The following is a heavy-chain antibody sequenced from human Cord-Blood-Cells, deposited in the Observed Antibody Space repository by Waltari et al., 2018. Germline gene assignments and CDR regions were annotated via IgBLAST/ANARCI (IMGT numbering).Heavy chain of an antibody. Sequence: QVQLVQSGAEVKTPGASVKVSCKASGYPFPGSYLPWVRRAPGQGLEWMGWSNPNSGGTNYEQKFQGRVTMTRDTSISTAYMELSRLRSDDTAVYYCASMGITGVDAFDIWGQGTMVTVSS. V-gene: IGHV1-2*02. CDR1: GYPFPGSY. CDR3: ASMGITGVDAFDI. CDR2: SNPNSGGT. D-gene: IGHD7-27*01. J-gene: IGHJ3*02.